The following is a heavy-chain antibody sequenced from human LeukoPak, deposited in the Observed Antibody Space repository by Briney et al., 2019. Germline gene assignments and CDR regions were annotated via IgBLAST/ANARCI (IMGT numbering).Heavy chain of an antibody. CDR3: ARAVTGYYTPYYFDY. V-gene: IGHV1-18*01. CDR1: GYTFTRYG. CDR2: ISAYNGNT. J-gene: IGHJ4*02. Sequence: GALVEVSCKASGYTFTRYGISWVRQAPGQGLEWMGWISAYNGNTNYAQKLQGRVTMTTDTSTSTAYMELRSLRSDDTAVYYCARAVTGYYTPYYFDYWGQGTLVTVSS. D-gene: IGHD3/OR15-3a*01.